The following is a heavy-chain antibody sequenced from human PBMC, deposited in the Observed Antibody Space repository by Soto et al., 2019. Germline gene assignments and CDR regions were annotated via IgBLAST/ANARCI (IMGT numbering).Heavy chain of an antibody. CDR2: IIHMFGTA. V-gene: IGHV1-69*01. CDR3: ASGIVVVEAPTGEESYTSYGMDV. Sequence: QVQLVQSGAEVKKPGSSVKVSCKASGDTFSSYAINWVRQGPGQGHEWMGGIIHMFGTANYAEKVQSRVTITADESTSTGHMELNSLRSEDTAVYYCASGIVVVEAPTGEESYTSYGMDVWCQGTRVTVSS. D-gene: IGHD2-15*01. CDR1: GDTFSSYA. J-gene: IGHJ6*02.